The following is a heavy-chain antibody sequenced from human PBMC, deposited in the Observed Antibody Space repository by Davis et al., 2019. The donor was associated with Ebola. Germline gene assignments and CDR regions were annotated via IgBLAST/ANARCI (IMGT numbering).Heavy chain of an antibody. J-gene: IGHJ4*02. V-gene: IGHV4-61*05. CDR3: ARLDGDYGDYPDN. CDR1: GGSISSSSYY. D-gene: IGHD4-17*01. CDR2: IFYSGST. Sequence: SETLSLTCTVSGGSISSSSYYWGWIRQPPGKGLEWIGYIFYSGSTTFNPSLKSRVTISVDTSKNQFSLKLTSVTAADTAVYYCARLDGDYGDYPDNWGQGTLVTVSS.